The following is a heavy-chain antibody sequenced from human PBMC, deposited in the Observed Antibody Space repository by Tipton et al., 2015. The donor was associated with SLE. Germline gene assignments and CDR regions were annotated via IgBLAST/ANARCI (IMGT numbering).Heavy chain of an antibody. J-gene: IGHJ1*01. V-gene: IGHV4-39*07. CDR1: GGSISSSSYY. CDR2: IYYSGST. D-gene: IGHD1-26*01. Sequence: TLSLTCTVSGGSISSSSYYWGWIRQPPGKGLEWIGSIYYSGSTNYNPSLKSRVTISVDTSKNQFSLNLSSVTAADTAVYYCARGWTKGSGSFAEYFQNWGQGTLVTVSS. CDR3: ARGWTKGSGSFAEYFQN.